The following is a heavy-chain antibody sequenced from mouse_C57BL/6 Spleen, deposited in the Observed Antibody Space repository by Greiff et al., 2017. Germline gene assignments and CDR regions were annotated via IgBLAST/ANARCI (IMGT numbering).Heavy chain of an antibody. CDR1: GFNIKNTY. CDR3: ASCGSGYYGMAD. J-gene: IGHJ4*01. D-gene: IGHD1-1*01. Sequence: VQLQQSVAELVRPGASVKLSCTASGFNIKNTYMNWVKQRPEQGLEWIGRIDPASGNTKYAQKFQGKATITADTSSNTAYLQLSSLTSEDSAIYYCASCGSGYYGMADWGQGTSVTVSS. V-gene: IGHV14-3*01. CDR2: IDPASGNT.